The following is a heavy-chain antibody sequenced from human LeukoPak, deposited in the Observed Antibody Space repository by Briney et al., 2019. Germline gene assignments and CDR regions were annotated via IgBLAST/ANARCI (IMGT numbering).Heavy chain of an antibody. CDR1: GVSMSSYD. J-gene: IGHJ5*02. Sequence: SETLSLTCTVSGVSMSSYDLGWIRQPPGKGLEWIAYIYYTGTATYNPSLKSRGTISVDASKTQFNPKLRSVIDMETGVYYCARPQWVATMGPWFDPWGQGTLVTVSS. D-gene: IGHD4-23*01. CDR3: ARPQWVATMGPWFDP. CDR2: IYYTGTA. V-gene: IGHV4-59*01.